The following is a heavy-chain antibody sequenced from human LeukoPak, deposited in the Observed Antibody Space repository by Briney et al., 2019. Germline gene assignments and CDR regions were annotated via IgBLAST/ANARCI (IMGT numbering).Heavy chain of an antibody. V-gene: IGHV3-48*04. CDR2: ISSSSSTI. CDR3: ARSKSSSSWKMGDYFDY. D-gene: IGHD6-13*01. J-gene: IGHJ4*02. Sequence: PGGSLRLSCAASGFTFSSYSMNWVRQAPGKGLEWVSYISSSSSTIYYADSVKGRFTISRDNAKNSLYLQMNSLRAEDTAVYYCARSKSSSSWKMGDYFDYWGQGTLVTVSS. CDR1: GFTFSSYS.